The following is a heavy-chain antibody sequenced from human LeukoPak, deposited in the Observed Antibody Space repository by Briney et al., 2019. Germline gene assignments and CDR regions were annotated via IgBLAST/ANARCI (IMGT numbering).Heavy chain of an antibody. CDR3: AKDIGGYCSSTSCYFHYYYYYYGMDV. Sequence: GGTLTLSCAASGFTFDGYAMHWVRHAPGKGLEWVSGISYDSGNIGYADSVKGRFTISRDNAKNSLYLQMNSLRAEDMALYYCAKDIGGYCSSTSCYFHYYYYYYGMDVWGQETTVTVSS. J-gene: IGHJ6*02. V-gene: IGHV3-9*03. D-gene: IGHD2-2*01. CDR1: GFTFDGYA. CDR2: ISYDSGNI.